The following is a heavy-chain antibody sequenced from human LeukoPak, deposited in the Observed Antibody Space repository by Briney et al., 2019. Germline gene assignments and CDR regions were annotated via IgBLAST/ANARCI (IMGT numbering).Heavy chain of an antibody. J-gene: IGHJ3*02. Sequence: ASVKVSCKASGYTFTSYGISWVRQAPGQGLEWMGWISAYNGNTNYAQELQGRVTMTTDTSTSTAYMELRSLRSDDTAVYYCARDSTFGGYSPLAAFDIWGQGTMVTVSS. CDR3: ARDSTFGGYSPLAAFDI. CDR1: GYTFTSYG. CDR2: ISAYNGNT. D-gene: IGHD3-22*01. V-gene: IGHV1-18*01.